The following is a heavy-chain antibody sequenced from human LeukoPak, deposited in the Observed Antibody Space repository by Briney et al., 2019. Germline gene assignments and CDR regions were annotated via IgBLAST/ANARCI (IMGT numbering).Heavy chain of an antibody. V-gene: IGHV4-39*01. J-gene: IGHJ3*02. CDR1: GGSVYSSRYY. CDR2: IYYSGNT. CDR3: ARQSIVGAQLGAFDI. D-gene: IGHD1-26*01. Sequence: SETLSLTCTVSGGSVYSSRYYWGWIRQPPGKGLEWIGSIYYSGNTYYNPSLKSRVTISIDTSNNQFSLRLSSLTAADTAVYYCARQSIVGAQLGAFDIWGQGTMVTVSS.